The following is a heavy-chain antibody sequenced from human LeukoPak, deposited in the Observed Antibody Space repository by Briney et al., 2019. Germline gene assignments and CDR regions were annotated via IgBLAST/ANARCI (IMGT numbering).Heavy chain of an antibody. J-gene: IGHJ4*02. CDR3: ARGHCTNAVCPTFDY. CDR1: GYTFTGYY. CDR2: INADNGGT. D-gene: IGHD2-8*01. Sequence: ASVKVSCKASGYTFTGYYIHWVRQAPGQGLEWMGCINADNGGTRYAEKFQGRVTMTRDTSISTAYMELSRLTSDDTALYYCARGHCTNAVCPTFDYWGQGTLVTVSS. V-gene: IGHV1-2*02.